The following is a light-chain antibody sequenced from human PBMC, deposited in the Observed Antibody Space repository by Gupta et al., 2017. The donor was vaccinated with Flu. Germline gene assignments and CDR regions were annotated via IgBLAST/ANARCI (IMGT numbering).Light chain of an antibody. CDR1: QSVSSY. J-gene: IGKJ3*01. CDR2: DAS. CDR3: QQRSNWPAVFT. V-gene: IGKV3-11*01. Sequence: IVFTPSPPTLSLSPGDTATLSGRASQSVSSYLAWYQQKPGQAPRLLIDDASNRATGIPARFSGSGSGTDCTLTISSLEPEDFAVYYCQQRSNWPAVFTFGDGTKVDIK.